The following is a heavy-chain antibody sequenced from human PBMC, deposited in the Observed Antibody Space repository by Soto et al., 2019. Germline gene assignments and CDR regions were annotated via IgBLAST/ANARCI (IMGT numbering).Heavy chain of an antibody. Sequence: QVQLVQSGAEVKKPGSSVKVSCKASGGTFSSYAISWVRQAPGQGLEWMGGIIRIFGTANYAQKFQGRVTITTDKSTSTAYMELSSLRSKDTAVYFCASPSTGGAQLTYYYDGMDVWGQGTTVTVSS. CDR3: ASPSTGGAQLTYYYDGMDV. V-gene: IGHV1-69*06. J-gene: IGHJ6*02. CDR2: IIRIFGTA. D-gene: IGHD1-1*01. CDR1: GGTFSSYA.